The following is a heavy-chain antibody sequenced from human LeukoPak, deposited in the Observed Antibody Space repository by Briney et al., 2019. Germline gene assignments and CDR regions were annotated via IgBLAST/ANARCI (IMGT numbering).Heavy chain of an antibody. D-gene: IGHD3-3*01. CDR3: ARDTRRYYDFWGRRELDY. CDR1: GYTFTSYG. J-gene: IGHJ4*02. CDR2: ISAYNGYT. Sequence: GASVKVSCKASGYTFTSYGISWVRQAPGQGLEWMGWISAYNGYTNYAQKLQGRVTMTTDTSTSTAYMELRSLRSDDTAVYYCARDTRRYYDFWGRRELDYWGQGTLVTVSS. V-gene: IGHV1-18*01.